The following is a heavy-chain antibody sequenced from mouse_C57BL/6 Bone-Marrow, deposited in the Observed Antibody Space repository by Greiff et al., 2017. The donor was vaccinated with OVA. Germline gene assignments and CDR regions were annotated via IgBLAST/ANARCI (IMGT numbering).Heavy chain of an antibody. Sequence: QVQLQQPGAELVKPGASVKLSCKASGYTFTSYWMHWVKQRPGRGLEWIGRIDPNSGGTKYNEKFKSKATLTVDKPSSTAYMQLSSRTSEDSAVYYCARGDSNYVNWYFDVWGTGTTVTVSS. J-gene: IGHJ1*03. CDR3: ARGDSNYVNWYFDV. D-gene: IGHD2-5*01. V-gene: IGHV1-72*01. CDR1: GYTFTSYW. CDR2: IDPNSGGT.